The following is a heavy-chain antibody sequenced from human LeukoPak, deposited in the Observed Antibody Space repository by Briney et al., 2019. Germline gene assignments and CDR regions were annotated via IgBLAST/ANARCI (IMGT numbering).Heavy chain of an antibody. Sequence: GASVKVSCKASGYTFTGYYMHWVRQAPGQGLEWMGWINPNSGGTNYAQKLQGRVTMTTDTSTSTAYMELRSLRSDDTAVYYCARVKGSGWYFPSGYYYYGMDVWGQGTTVTVSS. CDR2: INPNSGGT. CDR1: GYTFTGYY. D-gene: IGHD6-19*01. V-gene: IGHV1-2*02. J-gene: IGHJ6*02. CDR3: ARVKGSGWYFPSGYYYYGMDV.